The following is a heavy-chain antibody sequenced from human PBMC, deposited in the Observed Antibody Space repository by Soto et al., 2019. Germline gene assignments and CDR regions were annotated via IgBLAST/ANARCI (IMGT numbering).Heavy chain of an antibody. CDR1: GGSISSGGYS. D-gene: IGHD2-21*02. CDR3: ARGRSRNCGGDCYDY. V-gene: IGHV4-30-2*01. Sequence: SETPSLTCAVSGGSISSGGYSWSWIRQPPGKGLEWIGYIYHSGSTYYNPSLKSRVTISVDRSKNQFSLKLSSVTAADTAVYYCARGRSRNCGGDCYDYWGQGTLVTVSS. J-gene: IGHJ4*02. CDR2: IYHSGST.